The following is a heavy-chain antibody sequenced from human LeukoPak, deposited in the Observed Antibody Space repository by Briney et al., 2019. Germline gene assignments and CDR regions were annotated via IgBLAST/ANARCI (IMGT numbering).Heavy chain of an antibody. J-gene: IGHJ2*01. CDR1: GYSISSAYY. CDR3: ARVGYCSGGSCYPVYWYFDL. CDR2: IFHSGST. D-gene: IGHD2-15*01. V-gene: IGHV4-38-2*02. Sequence: SETLSLTXTVSGYSISSAYYWGWIRQPPGKGLDWIGSIFHSGSTYYNPSLKSRVTISVDTSKNQFSLKLSSVTAADTAVYYCARVGYCSGGSCYPVYWYFDLWGPGTLVTVSS.